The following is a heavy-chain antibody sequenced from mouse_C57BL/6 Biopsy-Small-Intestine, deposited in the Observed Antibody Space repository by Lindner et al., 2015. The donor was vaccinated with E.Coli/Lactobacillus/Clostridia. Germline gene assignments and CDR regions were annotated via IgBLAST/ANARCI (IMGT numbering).Heavy chain of an antibody. CDR2: NVPGSGNT. V-gene: IGHV1-9*01. CDR1: GYTFTGYW. CDR3: ARRFGNSYYFDY. D-gene: IGHD2-1*01. J-gene: IGHJ2*01. Sequence: VQLQESGGELREPGASVKLSCKATGYTFTGYWIEWVKQRPGHGLEWIGENVPGSGNTNYNEKFKGKATFTADTFSNTVFMQLNSLTTEDSAIYYCARRFGNSYYFDYWGQGTTLTVSS.